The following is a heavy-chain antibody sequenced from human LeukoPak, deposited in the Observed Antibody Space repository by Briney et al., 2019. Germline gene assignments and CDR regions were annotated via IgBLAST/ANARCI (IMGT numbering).Heavy chain of an antibody. D-gene: IGHD2-2*01. CDR1: GFTFSSDA. CDR3: AKAQSVPAAMRGYYYYYGMDV. J-gene: IGHJ6*02. Sequence: GSLRLSCAASGFTFSSDAMSWVRQVPGKGLEWVSGISGSGGSTYYADSVKGRFTISRDNSKNTLYLQMNSLGAEDTAVYYCAKAQSVPAAMRGYYYYYGMDVWGQGNTVTVSS. CDR2: ISGSGGST. V-gene: IGHV3-23*01.